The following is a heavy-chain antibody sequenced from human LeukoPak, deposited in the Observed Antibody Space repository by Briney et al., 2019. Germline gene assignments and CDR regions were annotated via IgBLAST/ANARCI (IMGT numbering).Heavy chain of an antibody. V-gene: IGHV3-53*01. CDR2: IYSGGST. J-gene: IGHJ3*02. D-gene: IGHD3-22*01. CDR3: ATQWVIHAFDI. Sequence: GGSLRLSCAASGFTVSSNYMSWVRQAPGKGLEWVSVIYSGGSTYYADSVKGRFTISRDNSKNTLYLQMNSLRAEDTAVYYCATQWVIHAFDIWGQGTMVTVSS. CDR1: GFTVSSNY.